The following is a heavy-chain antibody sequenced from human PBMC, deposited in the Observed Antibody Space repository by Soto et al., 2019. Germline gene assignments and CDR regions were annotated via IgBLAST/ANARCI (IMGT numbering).Heavy chain of an antibody. V-gene: IGHV3-30*18. CDR3: AKTLRFLELALDYYYGMDV. Sequence: XVSLRLSCVASGFSFNRYGIHWVRQAPGKGLEWVALISDDGSDKDYADSVKGRFTISRDNSKNTLYLQMNSLRPEDTAVYYCAKTLRFLELALDYYYGMDVWSQGTTVTVSS. CDR2: ISDDGSDK. D-gene: IGHD3-3*01. J-gene: IGHJ6*02. CDR1: GFSFNRYG.